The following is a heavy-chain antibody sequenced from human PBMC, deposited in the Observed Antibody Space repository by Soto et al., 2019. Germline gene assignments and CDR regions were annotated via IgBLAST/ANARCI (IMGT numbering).Heavy chain of an antibody. Sequence: SETLSLTCTVSGGSISSSSYYWGWIRQPPGKGLEWIGSIYYSGSTYYNPSLKSRVTISVDTSKNQFSLKLSSVTAADTAVYYCARLGVGDYDSSGYYYVRGMGSLDYWGQGTLVTVSS. CDR2: IYYSGST. D-gene: IGHD3-22*01. J-gene: IGHJ4*02. CDR1: GGSISSSSYY. CDR3: ARLGVGDYDSSGYYYVRGMGSLDY. V-gene: IGHV4-39*01.